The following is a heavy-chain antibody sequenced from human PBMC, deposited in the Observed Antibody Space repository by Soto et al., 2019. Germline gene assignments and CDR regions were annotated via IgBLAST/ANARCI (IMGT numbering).Heavy chain of an antibody. V-gene: IGHV1-46*01. CDR2: INPSGGTT. D-gene: IGHD2-15*01. CDR1: GYSFTRYT. CDR3: ARMKGYGSEYFFEY. J-gene: IGHJ4*02. Sequence: ASVKVSCKASGYSFTRYTVHWVRQAPGQGLEWMAMINPSGGTTYYVQSFEGRVTLTSDTSTSTVFMELSSLRSEDTAVYYCARMKGYGSEYFFEYWGQGALVSVSS.